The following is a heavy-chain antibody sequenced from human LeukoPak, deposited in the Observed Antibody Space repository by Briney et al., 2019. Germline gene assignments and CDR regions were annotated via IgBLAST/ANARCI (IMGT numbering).Heavy chain of an antibody. V-gene: IGHV4-34*01. CDR3: ARALLYYYDSSGDEGDY. CDR2: INHSGST. J-gene: IGHJ4*02. D-gene: IGHD3-22*01. CDR1: GGSISSYY. Sequence: PSETLSLTCTVSGGSISSYYWSWIRQPPGKGLEWIGEINHSGSTNYNPSLKSRVTISVDTSKNQFSLKLSSVTAADTAVYYCARALLYYYDSSGDEGDYWGQGTLVTVSS.